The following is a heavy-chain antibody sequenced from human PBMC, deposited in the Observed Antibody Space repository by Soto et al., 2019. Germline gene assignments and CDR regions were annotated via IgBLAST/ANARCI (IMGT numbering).Heavy chain of an antibody. J-gene: IGHJ6*02. CDR1: GFTFSSYW. Sequence: EVQLVESGGGLVQPGGSLRLSCAASGFTFSSYWMHWVRQAPGKGLVWVSRINSDGSSTSYADSVKGRFTISRDNAKNSLDLQMNSLRAEDTAVYYCARDPTDYGMDVWGQGTTVTVSS. CDR2: INSDGSST. CDR3: ARDPTDYGMDV. V-gene: IGHV3-74*01.